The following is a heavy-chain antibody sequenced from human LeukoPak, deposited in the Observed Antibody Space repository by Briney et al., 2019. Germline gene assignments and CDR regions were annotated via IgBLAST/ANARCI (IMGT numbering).Heavy chain of an antibody. CDR1: GGTFSSYA. Sequence: SVKVSCKASGGTFSSYAISWVRQAPGQGLEWMGGIIPIFGTANYAQKFQGRVTITADESTSTAYVELSSLRSEDTAVYYCARDRGYCSSTSCYNFDYWGQGTLVTVSS. CDR3: ARDRGYCSSTSCYNFDY. V-gene: IGHV1-69*13. D-gene: IGHD2-2*02. J-gene: IGHJ4*02. CDR2: IIPIFGTA.